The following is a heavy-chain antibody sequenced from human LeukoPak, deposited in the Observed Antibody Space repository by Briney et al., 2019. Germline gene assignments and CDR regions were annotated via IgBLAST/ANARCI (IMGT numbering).Heavy chain of an antibody. D-gene: IGHD3-22*01. CDR3: ARRGVPYYYDSSGYYWFDP. CDR2: ISSSSSYI. J-gene: IGHJ5*02. V-gene: IGHV3-21*01. Sequence: GGSLRLSCAASGFTFSSYSMNWVRQAPGKGLEWVSSISSSSSYIYYADSVKGRFTISRDNAKNSLYLQMNSLRAEDTAVYYCARRGVPYYYDSSGYYWFDPWGQGTLVTVSS. CDR1: GFTFSSYS.